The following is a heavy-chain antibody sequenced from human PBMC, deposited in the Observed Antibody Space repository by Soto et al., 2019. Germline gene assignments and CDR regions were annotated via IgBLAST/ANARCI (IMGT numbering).Heavy chain of an antibody. CDR3: ARAKWGDSGSYYARTEYFQH. D-gene: IGHD1-26*01. CDR1: GFTFSSYA. Sequence: VQLVESGGGVVQPGRSLRLSCAASGFTFSSYAMHWVRQAPGKGLEWVAVISYDGSNKYYADSVKGRFTISRDNSKNTLYLQMNSLRAEDTAVYYCARAKWGDSGSYYARTEYFQHWGQGTLVTVSS. CDR2: ISYDGSNK. J-gene: IGHJ1*01. V-gene: IGHV3-30-3*01.